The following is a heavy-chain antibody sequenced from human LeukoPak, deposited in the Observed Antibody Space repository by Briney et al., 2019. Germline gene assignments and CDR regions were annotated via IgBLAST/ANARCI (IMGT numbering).Heavy chain of an antibody. V-gene: IGHV3-30-3*01. Sequence: PGRSLRLSCAASGFTFSSYAMHWVRQAPGKGLEWVAVISYDGSNKYYADSVKGRFTISRDNSKNTLYLQMSSLRAEDTAVYYCARSIAVAGTPFDYWGQGTLVTVSS. CDR3: ARSIAVAGTPFDY. CDR1: GFTFSSYA. J-gene: IGHJ4*02. CDR2: ISYDGSNK. D-gene: IGHD6-19*01.